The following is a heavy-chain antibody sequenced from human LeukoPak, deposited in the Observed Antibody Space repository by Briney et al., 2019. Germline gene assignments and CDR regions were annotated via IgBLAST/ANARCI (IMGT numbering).Heavy chain of an antibody. J-gene: IGHJ4*02. D-gene: IGHD2-15*01. CDR3: ARNDGVVPYYFDY. CDR1: GGSFSGYY. Sequence: SETLSLTCAVYGGSFSGYYWSWIRQPPGKGLEWIGEINHSGSTNYNPSLKSRVTISVDTSKNQFSLKQSSVTAADTAVYYCARNDGVVPYYFDYWGQGTLVTVSS. CDR2: INHSGST. V-gene: IGHV4-34*01.